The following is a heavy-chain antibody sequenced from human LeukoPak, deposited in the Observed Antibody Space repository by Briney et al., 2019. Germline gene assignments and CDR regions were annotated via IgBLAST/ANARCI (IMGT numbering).Heavy chain of an antibody. Sequence: SETLSLTCTVSGGSISSYYWSWIRQPAGKGLEWIGRIYTSGSTNYNPSLKSRVTMSVDTSKNQFSLRLSSVTAADTAVYYCRGRNTFGFDYWGQGTLVTVSS. CDR2: IYTSGST. D-gene: IGHD1-26*01. CDR1: GGSISSYY. CDR3: RGRNTFGFDY. V-gene: IGHV4-4*07. J-gene: IGHJ4*02.